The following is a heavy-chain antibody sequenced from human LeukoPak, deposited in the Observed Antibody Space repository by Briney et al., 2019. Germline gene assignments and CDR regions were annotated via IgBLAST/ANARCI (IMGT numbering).Heavy chain of an antibody. Sequence: ASVKVSCKASGYTFTSYAMHWERQAPGQRLEWMGWINAGNGNTKYSQKFQGRVTITRDTSASTAYMELSSLRSEDTAVYYCASVDMGTGYYFDYWGQGTLVTVSS. CDR2: INAGNGNT. CDR3: ASVDMGTGYYFDY. D-gene: IGHD5-12*01. V-gene: IGHV1-3*01. CDR1: GYTFTSYA. J-gene: IGHJ4*02.